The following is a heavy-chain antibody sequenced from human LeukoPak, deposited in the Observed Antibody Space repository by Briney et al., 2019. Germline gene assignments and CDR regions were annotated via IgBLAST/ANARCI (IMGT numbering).Heavy chain of an antibody. D-gene: IGHD3-3*01. Sequence: GASVKVSCKASGYTLTANYLHWVRQAPGQRLEWMGWIDPNSGGTNHAQMFQGRVTMTRDTSISTAYMELSRLRSDDTAVYYCASGSGLYSPDYWGQGTLVTVSS. CDR2: IDPNSGGT. V-gene: IGHV1-2*02. J-gene: IGHJ4*02. CDR1: GYTLTANY. CDR3: ASGSGLYSPDY.